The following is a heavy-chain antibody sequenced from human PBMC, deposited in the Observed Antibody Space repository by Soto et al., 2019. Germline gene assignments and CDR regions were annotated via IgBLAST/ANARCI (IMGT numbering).Heavy chain of an antibody. Sequence: QAQLQEWGAGLLKPSETLSLTCAVYGGSFSGYPWSWIRQAPGKGLEWIGEINHSGSTNYNPSLLRRVTISIDTSKHQRPLKVNSVTAADTAVYYCARGDTVTGKNVFDIWDQGTVVIVSS. CDR1: GGSFSGYP. CDR2: INHSGST. CDR3: ARGDTVTGKNVFDI. D-gene: IGHD1-1*01. J-gene: IGHJ3*02. V-gene: IGHV4-34*01.